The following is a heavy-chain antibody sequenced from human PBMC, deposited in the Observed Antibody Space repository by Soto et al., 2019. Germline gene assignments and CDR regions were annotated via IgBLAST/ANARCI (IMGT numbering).Heavy chain of an antibody. Sequence: PGGSLRLSCAASGFTFSSYPMRRVRQAPGKGLEWVAAICGGGDCTHYADSVRGRFTISRDNSKNMVYLQMSSLRAEDTAVYYCGKVWNTYYFDYWGQGTLVTVSS. V-gene: IGHV3-23*01. CDR1: GFTFSSYP. CDR2: ICGGGDCT. J-gene: IGHJ4*02. D-gene: IGHD1-1*01. CDR3: GKVWNTYYFDY.